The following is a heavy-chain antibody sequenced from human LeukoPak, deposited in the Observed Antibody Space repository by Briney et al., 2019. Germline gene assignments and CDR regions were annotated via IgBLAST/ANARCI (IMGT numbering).Heavy chain of an antibody. J-gene: IGHJ3*02. Sequence: ASVKVSCKASGYTFTGYYMHWVRQAPGQGLEWMEWINPNSGGTNYAQKFQGRVTMTRDTSISTAYMELSRLRSDDTAVYYCARVKFRIVVPAAPFDAFDIWGQGTMVTVSS. D-gene: IGHD2-2*01. V-gene: IGHV1-2*02. CDR2: INPNSGGT. CDR3: ARVKFRIVVPAAPFDAFDI. CDR1: GYTFTGYY.